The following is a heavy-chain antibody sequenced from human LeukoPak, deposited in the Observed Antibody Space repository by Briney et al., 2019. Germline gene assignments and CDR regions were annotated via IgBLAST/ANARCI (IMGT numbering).Heavy chain of an antibody. CDR2: IYYSGST. CDR3: ARGGYSYGLGLVDY. J-gene: IGHJ4*02. CDR1: GVSISSYY. Sequence: PSETLSLTCTVSGVSISSYYWSWIRQPPGKGMEWIGYIYYSGSTNYNPSLKSRVTISVDTSKNQFSLKLSSVTAADTAVYYCARGGYSYGLGLVDYWGQGTLVTVSS. D-gene: IGHD5-18*01. V-gene: IGHV4-59*01.